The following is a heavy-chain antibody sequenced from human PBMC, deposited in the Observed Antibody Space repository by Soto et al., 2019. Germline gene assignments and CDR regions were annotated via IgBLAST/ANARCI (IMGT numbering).Heavy chain of an antibody. D-gene: IGHD3-10*01. CDR3: TRDARGAISDSYFDT. J-gene: IGHJ4*02. V-gene: IGHV1-18*04. CDR1: GFIFNNYG. Sequence: QVQLGQSGAEVKKPGASVRVSCKADGFIFNNYGITWVRQAPGQGLEWEGWISAYNGNTDSAEKFQGRVTMTTDTSTASAYLELRSLRFDDTAVYYCTRDARGAISDSYFDTWGQGTRVIVSS. CDR2: ISAYNGNT.